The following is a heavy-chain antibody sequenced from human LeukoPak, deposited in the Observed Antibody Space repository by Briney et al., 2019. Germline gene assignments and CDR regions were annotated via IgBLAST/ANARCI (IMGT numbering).Heavy chain of an antibody. D-gene: IGHD2-15*01. CDR2: IYYSGST. J-gene: IGHJ4*02. CDR3: ARSRLVPQGYDY. CDR1: GGSISSYY. V-gene: IGHV4-59*12. Sequence: SETLSLTCTVSGGSISSYYWSWIRQPPGKGLEWIGYIYYSGSTYYNPSLKSRVTISVDTSKNQFSLKLSSVTAADTAVYYCARSRLVPQGYDYWGQGTLVTVSS.